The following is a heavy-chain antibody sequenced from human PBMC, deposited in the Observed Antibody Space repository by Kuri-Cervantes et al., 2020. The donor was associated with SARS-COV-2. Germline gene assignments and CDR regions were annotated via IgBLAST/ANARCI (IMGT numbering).Heavy chain of an antibody. D-gene: IGHD3-22*01. CDR3: ARGRYDVTMIVVVVTAASSYFDL. CDR1: GGSSSDDK. J-gene: IGHJ2*01. Sequence: ESLKISCAVYGGSSSDDKWSWIRQAPGKGLEWVGEITESGSTNYNPSLKGRVSMSVDTSKKQFSLKLTSVTAADTAIYCCARGRYDVTMIVVVVTAASSYFDLWGRGTLVTVSS. CDR2: ITESGST. V-gene: IGHV4-34*01.